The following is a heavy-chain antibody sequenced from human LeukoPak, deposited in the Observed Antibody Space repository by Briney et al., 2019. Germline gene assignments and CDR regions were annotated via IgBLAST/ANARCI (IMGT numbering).Heavy chain of an antibody. CDR2: SHYSGST. D-gene: IGHD1-26*01. V-gene: IGHV4-59*01. CDR1: GGSINTYY. Sequence: SETLSLTCTVSGGSINTYYWNWIRQPPGKGLEWIGYSHYSGSTNYNPSLKSRVTISVDTSNNQFSLRLSSVTAAGTAVYYCARSLGATRYNLKYYFFYGLDVWAKGPRSPSP. J-gene: IGHJ6*02. CDR3: ARSLGATRYNLKYYFFYGLDV.